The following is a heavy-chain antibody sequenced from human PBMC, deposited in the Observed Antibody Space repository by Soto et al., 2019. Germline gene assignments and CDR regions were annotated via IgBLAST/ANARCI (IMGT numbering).Heavy chain of an antibody. Sequence: CRASDYTLTSYGIDLGRRPPGQGLEWMGWISAYNGNTNYAQKLQGRVTMTTDTSTSTAYMELRSLRSDDTAVYYCTGPFEYGSSADAFDIWGQGTMVTVSS. D-gene: IGHD6-6*01. CDR2: ISAYNGNT. V-gene: IGHV1-18*01. CDR3: TGPFEYGSSADAFDI. J-gene: IGHJ3*02. CDR1: DYTLTSYG.